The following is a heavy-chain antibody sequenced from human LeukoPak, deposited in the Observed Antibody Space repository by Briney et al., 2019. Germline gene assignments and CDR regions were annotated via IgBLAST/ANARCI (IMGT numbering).Heavy chain of an antibody. CDR1: GFTFSSYW. J-gene: IGHJ2*01. CDR2: INSDGTGT. V-gene: IGHV3-74*01. D-gene: IGHD3-10*01. CDR3: ARDATMVRGIIDL. Sequence: GGSLRLSCAASGFTFSSYWMHWVRQAPGKGLVWVSRINSDGTGTTYADSVRGRFTISRDNAKNTLYLQMNSLRAEDTAVYYCARDATMVRGIIDLWGRGTLVTASS.